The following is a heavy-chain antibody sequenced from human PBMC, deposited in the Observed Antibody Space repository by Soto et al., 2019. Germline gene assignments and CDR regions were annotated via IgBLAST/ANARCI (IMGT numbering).Heavy chain of an antibody. D-gene: IGHD5-18*01. V-gene: IGHV4-30-4*01. J-gene: IGHJ6*02. CDR3: ARGRDTAMVGNYGMDV. CDR2: IYFSGST. Sequence: PSETLSLTCTVSGGSISSGDYYWSWIRQPPGKGLEWIGYIYFSGSTYYNPSLKSRVTISLDTSKNQFSLKLSSVTAADTAVYYCARGRDTAMVGNYGMDVWGQGTTVTVSS. CDR1: GGSISSGDYY.